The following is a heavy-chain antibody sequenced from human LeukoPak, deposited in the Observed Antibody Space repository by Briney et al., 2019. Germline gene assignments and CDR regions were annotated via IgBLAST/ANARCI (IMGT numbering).Heavy chain of an antibody. CDR3: ARGARPSSSWYDLDY. CDR1: GYTFTGYY. V-gene: IGHV1-2*02. D-gene: IGHD6-13*01. Sequence: ASVKVSCKASGYTFTGYYMHWVRQAPGQGLEWMGWINPNSGGTNYAQKFQGRVTMTRDTSISTAYMELSRLRSDDTAVYYCARGARPSSSWYDLDYWGQGTLVIVSS. J-gene: IGHJ4*02. CDR2: INPNSGGT.